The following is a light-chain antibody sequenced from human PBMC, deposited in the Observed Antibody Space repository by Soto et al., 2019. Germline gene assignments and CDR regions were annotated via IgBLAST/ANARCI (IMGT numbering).Light chain of an antibody. CDR3: NSYTSSSTYV. CDR1: SSDVGGYNY. CDR2: EVS. Sequence: LTQPASVSGSPGQSITISCTGTSSDVGGYNYVSWYQQHPGKAPKLMIYEVSNRPSGVSNRFSGSKSGNTASLTISGLQAEDEADYYCNSYTSSSTYVFGTGTKVTVL. J-gene: IGLJ1*01. V-gene: IGLV2-14*01.